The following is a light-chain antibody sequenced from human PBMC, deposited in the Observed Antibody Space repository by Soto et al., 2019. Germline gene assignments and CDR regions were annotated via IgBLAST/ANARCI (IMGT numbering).Light chain of an antibody. CDR1: QSVSTY. CDR3: QQRRSWPRIT. Sequence: EIVLTQSPATLSLSPGDRATLSCRASQSVSTYLAWYQQKPGQAPRLLISDASNRATGIPARFSGSGSGTDFPLTISRLEPEDFAVYYCQQRRSWPRITFGPGTKVDIK. V-gene: IGKV3-11*01. CDR2: DAS. J-gene: IGKJ3*01.